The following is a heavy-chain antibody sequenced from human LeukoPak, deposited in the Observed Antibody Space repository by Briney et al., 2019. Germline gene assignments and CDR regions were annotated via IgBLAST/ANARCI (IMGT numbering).Heavy chain of an antibody. D-gene: IGHD6-6*01. J-gene: IGHJ5*02. CDR3: ARWGYSSSYNWFDP. Sequence: SETLSLTCTVSGGSISSYYWSWIRQPPGKGLEWIRYIYYSGSTNYNPSLKSRVTISVDTSKNQFSLKLSSVTAADTAVYYCARWGYSSSYNWFDPWGQGTLVTVSS. CDR2: IYYSGST. V-gene: IGHV4-59*01. CDR1: GGSISSYY.